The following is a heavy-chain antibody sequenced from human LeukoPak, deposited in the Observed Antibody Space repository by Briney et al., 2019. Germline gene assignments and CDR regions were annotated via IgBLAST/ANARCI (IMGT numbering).Heavy chain of an antibody. Sequence: GGSLRLSCAASGFTFSSYSMNWVRQALGRGLERVSYISSSSHTIYYADSVKGRFTVSRDNAKNSLYLQMNSLRDEDTAVYYCASTMTWGQGTLVTLSS. D-gene: IGHD3-22*01. CDR3: ASTMT. CDR1: GFTFSSYS. J-gene: IGHJ4*02. V-gene: IGHV3-48*02. CDR2: ISSSSHTI.